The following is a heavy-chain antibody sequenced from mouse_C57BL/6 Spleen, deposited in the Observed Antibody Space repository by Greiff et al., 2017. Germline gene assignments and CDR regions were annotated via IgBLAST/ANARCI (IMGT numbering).Heavy chain of an antibody. D-gene: IGHD2-3*01. CDR3: SRHEDFHDGYYPPWFAY. CDR2: FYPGSGSI. Sequence: QVQLQQSGAELVKPGASVKLSCKASCFTFTEYSIHWVKQRSGQGLGWIWWFYPGSGSIKYNEKFKDKATFAADKSSSTVYMELSRLTSEDSAVYFCSRHEDFHDGYYPPWFAYWGQGTLVTVSA. CDR1: CFTFTEYS. V-gene: IGHV1-62-2*01. J-gene: IGHJ3*01.